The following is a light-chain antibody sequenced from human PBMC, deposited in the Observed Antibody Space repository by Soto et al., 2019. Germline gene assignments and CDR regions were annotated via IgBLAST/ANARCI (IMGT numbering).Light chain of an antibody. J-gene: IGLJ2*01. Sequence: SYELTQPSSVSVSPGQTARITCSGDVLAKKYARWFQQKPGQAPGLVIYKDSERPSGIPERFSGSSSGTTVTLTISGAQVEDEADYYCYSAADNNLGVFGVGTQLTVL. CDR1: VLAKKY. CDR2: KDS. CDR3: YSAADNNLGV. V-gene: IGLV3-27*01.